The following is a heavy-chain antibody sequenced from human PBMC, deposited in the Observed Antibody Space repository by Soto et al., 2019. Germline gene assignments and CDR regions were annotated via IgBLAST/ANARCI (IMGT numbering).Heavy chain of an antibody. CDR3: ARDTDGYNLGIDY. J-gene: IGHJ4*02. CDR2: IIPILGIA. D-gene: IGHD5-12*01. CDR1: GGTFSSYT. Sequence: ASVKVSCKASGGTFSSYTISWVRQAPGQGLEWMGRIIPILGIANYAQKFQGRVTITADKSTSTAYMELSSLRSEDTAVYYCARDTDGYNLGIDYWGQGTLVTVSS. V-gene: IGHV1-69*04.